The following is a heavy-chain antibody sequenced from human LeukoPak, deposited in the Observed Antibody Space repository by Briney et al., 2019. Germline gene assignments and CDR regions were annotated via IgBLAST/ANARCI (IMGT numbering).Heavy chain of an antibody. CDR2: IYYSGST. CDR1: GGSISSSSYY. D-gene: IGHD5-12*01. Sequence: PSETLSLTCTVSGGSISSSSYYWGWIRQPPGKGLEWIGSIYYSGSTYYNPSLKSRVTISVDTSKNQFSLKLSPVTAADTAVYYCARSGPSGDTFDIWGQGTMVTVSS. CDR3: ARSGPSGDTFDI. V-gene: IGHV4-39*01. J-gene: IGHJ3*02.